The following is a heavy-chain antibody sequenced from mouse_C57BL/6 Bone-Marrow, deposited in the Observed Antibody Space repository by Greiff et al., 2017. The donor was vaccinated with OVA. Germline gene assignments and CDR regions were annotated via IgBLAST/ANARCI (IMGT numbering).Heavy chain of an antibody. Sequence: DVKLVESGAELVRPGSSVKMSCKTSGYTFTSYGINWVKQRPGQGLEWIGYIYIGNGYTEYNEKFKGKATLTSDTSSSTAYMQLSSLTSEDSAIYFCARWITTARYFDVWGTGTTVTVSS. V-gene: IGHV1-58*01. D-gene: IGHD1-2*01. CDR1: GYTFTSYG. CDR2: IYIGNGYT. CDR3: ARWITTARYFDV. J-gene: IGHJ1*03.